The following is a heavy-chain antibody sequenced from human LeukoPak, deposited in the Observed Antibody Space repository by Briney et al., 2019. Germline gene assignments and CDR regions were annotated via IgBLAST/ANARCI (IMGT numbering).Heavy chain of an antibody. J-gene: IGHJ6*03. CDR3: AKSNRGSSGYMDV. Sequence: GGSLRLSCAASGFTFDDYAMHWVRQAPGKGLVWVSLISWDGGSTYYADSVKGRFTISRDNSKNSLYLQMNSLRAEDTALYYCAKSNRGSSGYMDVWGKGTTVTVSS. CDR1: GFTFDDYA. V-gene: IGHV3-43D*04. CDR2: ISWDGGST. D-gene: IGHD6-6*01.